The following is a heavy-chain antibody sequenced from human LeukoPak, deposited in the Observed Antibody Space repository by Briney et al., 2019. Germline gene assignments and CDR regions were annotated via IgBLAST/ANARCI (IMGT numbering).Heavy chain of an antibody. Sequence: GGSLRLSCVASGFSFSSYWMSWVRQTPGKGLEWVANIKQEGSARYYVDSVTGRFTISRDNAKNSLYLQMNSLRAEDTAVYYCARVSYDFWSGYYNYYYYYMDVWGKGTTVTVSS. CDR1: GFSFSSYW. J-gene: IGHJ6*03. CDR3: ARVSYDFWSGYYNYYYYYMDV. CDR2: IKQEGSAR. V-gene: IGHV3-7*01. D-gene: IGHD3-3*01.